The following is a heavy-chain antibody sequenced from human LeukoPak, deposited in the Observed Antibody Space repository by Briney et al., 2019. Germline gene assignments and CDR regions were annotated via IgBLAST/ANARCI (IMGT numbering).Heavy chain of an antibody. Sequence: SVTVSCKASGGTFSSYAISWVRQAPGQGLEWMGGIIPIFGTANYAQKFQGRVTITTDESTSTAYMELSSLRSEDTAVYYCANPLATSGSYYIGAFDIWGQGTMVTVSS. CDR2: IIPIFGTA. D-gene: IGHD1-26*01. CDR3: ANPLATSGSYYIGAFDI. J-gene: IGHJ3*02. V-gene: IGHV1-69*05. CDR1: GGTFSSYA.